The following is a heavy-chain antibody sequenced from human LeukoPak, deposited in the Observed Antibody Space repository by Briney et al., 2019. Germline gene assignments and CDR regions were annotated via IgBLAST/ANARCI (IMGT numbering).Heavy chain of an antibody. J-gene: IGHJ4*02. V-gene: IGHV4-59*01. CDR2: IYYSGST. Sequence: SETLSLTCAVYGGSFSDYYWTWIRQPPGKGLEWIGYIYYSGSTNYNPSPKSRVTISVDTSKNQFSLKLSSVTAADTAVYYCAREDYDILTGYVQFDYWGQGTLVTVSS. CDR3: AREDYDILTGYVQFDY. CDR1: GGSFSDYY. D-gene: IGHD3-9*01.